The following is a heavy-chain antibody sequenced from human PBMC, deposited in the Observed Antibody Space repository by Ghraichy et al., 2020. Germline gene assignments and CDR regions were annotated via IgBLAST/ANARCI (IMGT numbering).Heavy chain of an antibody. CDR2: MHHGGNT. V-gene: IGHV4-4*02. CDR1: GASISSSDW. J-gene: IGHJ5*02. CDR3: ARVPCSPSGFSDGSGYYWEMRWFDP. Sequence: SETLSLTCAVSGASISSSDWWTWVRQPPGKGLEWLAEMHHGGNTNYNPSIRSRVTISLDKSRNLLSLNVKSVTAADTAVYFCARVPCSPSGFSDGSGYYWEMRWFDPWGRGTLVTVAS. D-gene: IGHD3-22*01.